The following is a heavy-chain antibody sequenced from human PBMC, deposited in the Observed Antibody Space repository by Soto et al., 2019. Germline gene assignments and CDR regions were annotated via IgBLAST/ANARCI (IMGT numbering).Heavy chain of an antibody. D-gene: IGHD3-22*01. J-gene: IGHJ3*02. V-gene: IGHV4-39*02. CDR3: ARDTYYYDSSGYTTVGIDAFDI. CDR2: IYYSGST. Sequence: QLQLQESGPGLVKPSETLSLTCTVSGGSISSSSYYWGWIRQPPGKGLEWIGSIYYSGSTYYNPSLKSRVTISVDTSKNQFSLKLSSVTAADTAVYYCARDTYYYDSSGYTTVGIDAFDIWGQGTMVTVSS. CDR1: GGSISSSSYY.